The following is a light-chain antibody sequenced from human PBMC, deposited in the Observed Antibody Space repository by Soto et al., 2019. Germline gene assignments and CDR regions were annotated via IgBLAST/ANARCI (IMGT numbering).Light chain of an antibody. CDR1: QDVSNY. V-gene: IGKV1-33*01. CDR3: QQYDNLPFT. J-gene: IGKJ4*01. Sequence: DIQMTQSPSSLSASVGDRVTITCQASQDVSNYLSWYQQKPGKAPKLLIYAASKLETGVPLRFSGSGSGTHFTFTISSLQPEDIATYYCQQYDNLPFTFGGGSNVEIK. CDR2: AAS.